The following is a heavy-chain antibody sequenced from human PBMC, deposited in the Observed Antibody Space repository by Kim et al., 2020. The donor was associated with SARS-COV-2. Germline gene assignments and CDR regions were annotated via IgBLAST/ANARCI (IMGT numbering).Heavy chain of an antibody. D-gene: IGHD3-10*01. CDR2: IWNDENNK. CDR3: ARDDNNYGSGMYHYAMDV. V-gene: IGHV3-33*01. J-gene: IGHJ6*02. CDR1: GFSFSRYG. Sequence: GGSLRLSCAASGFSFSRYGMHLVRQAPGKGLEWVAIIWNDENNKYYADSVKGRFTISRDNSKNTLYLQMSSLRAEDTALYYCARDDNNYGSGMYHYAMDVWGQGTTVTVSS.